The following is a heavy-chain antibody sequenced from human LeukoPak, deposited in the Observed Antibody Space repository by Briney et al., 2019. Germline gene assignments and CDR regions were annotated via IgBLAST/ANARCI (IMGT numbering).Heavy chain of an antibody. CDR1: GFSFSTFA. Sequence: GGSLRLSCEASGFSFSTFAMSWVRQAPGKGPEWVSGISASGGSTYYADSVKGRFTISRDNSKNTLYLQMNSLRAEDTAVYYCAKNSGHLGYYYMDVWGKGTTVTVSS. CDR3: AKNSGHLGYYYMDV. J-gene: IGHJ6*03. V-gene: IGHV3-23*01. CDR2: ISASGGST.